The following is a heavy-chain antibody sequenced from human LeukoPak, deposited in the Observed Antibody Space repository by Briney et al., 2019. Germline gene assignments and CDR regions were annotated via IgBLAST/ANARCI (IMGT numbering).Heavy chain of an antibody. J-gene: IGHJ5*01. CDR1: TSR. D-gene: IGHD3-22*01. V-gene: IGHV1-18*01. Sequence: ASVKVSCKATSRISWVRQAPGQGLEWMGWIGTYGGDTYYAQKFQGRITVTTDTSTSTVYMELRNLRSDDTAVYYCARDLWNFYDNSGYNRDFDSWGQGTLVTVSS. CDR2: IGTYGGDT. CDR3: ARDLWNFYDNSGYNRDFDS.